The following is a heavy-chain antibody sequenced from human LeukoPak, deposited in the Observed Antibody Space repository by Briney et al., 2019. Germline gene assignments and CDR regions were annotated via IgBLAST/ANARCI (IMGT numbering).Heavy chain of an antibody. J-gene: IGHJ5*02. CDR2: ISSSGSTI. V-gene: IGHV3-11*01. D-gene: IGHD5-12*01. CDR3: ARAIVATKGWFDP. Sequence: PGGSLRLSCAASGFTFSDYYMSWIRQAPGKGLEWVSYISSSGSTIYYADSVKGRFTISRDHAKNSLYLQMNSLRAEDTAVYYCARAIVATKGWFDPWGQGTLVTVSS. CDR1: GFTFSDYY.